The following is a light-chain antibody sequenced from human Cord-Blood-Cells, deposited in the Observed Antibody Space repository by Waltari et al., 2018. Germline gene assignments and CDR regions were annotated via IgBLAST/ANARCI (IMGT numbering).Light chain of an antibody. Sequence: DIQMTQSPSTLSASVGDRVTITCRASQSITSWLAWYQQKPGKAPKLLIYDASSLESGGPSRFSGSGTGTECTLAISSLQPDDFATYYCQQYKSYLTFGGGTKVEIK. CDR3: QQYKSYLT. CDR2: DAS. J-gene: IGKJ4*02. CDR1: QSITSW. V-gene: IGKV1-5*01.